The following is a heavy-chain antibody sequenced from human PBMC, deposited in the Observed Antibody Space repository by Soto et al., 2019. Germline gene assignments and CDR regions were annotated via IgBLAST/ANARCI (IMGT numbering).Heavy chain of an antibody. CDR2: IYYTGST. V-gene: IGHV4-30-4*01. D-gene: IGHD3-10*01. CDR3: ARVRTYYHGSGSMGGWFDP. J-gene: IGHJ5*02. Sequence: LSLTCTVSDGSISSGDYFWSWIRQPPGKGLEWIGYIYYTGSTYHNPSLKSRLTISKDTSKNQFSLRLSSVTAADTAVYYCARVRTYYHGSGSMGGWFDPWGQGTLVTV. CDR1: DGSISSGDYF.